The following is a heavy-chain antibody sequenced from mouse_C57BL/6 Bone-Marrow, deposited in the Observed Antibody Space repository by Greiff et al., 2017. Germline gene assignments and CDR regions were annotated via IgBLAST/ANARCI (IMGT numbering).Heavy chain of an antibody. Sequence: VQLQQPGAELVMPGASVKLSCKASGYTFTSYWMHWVKQRPGQGLEWIGEIDPSDSYTNYNPKFKGKSTLTVDKSSSTAYMQLSSLTSEDSAVYYCAINSRNYDYVWFAYWGQGTLVTVSA. CDR3: AINSRNYDYVWFAY. CDR1: GYTFTSYW. CDR2: IDPSDSYT. V-gene: IGHV1-69*01. J-gene: IGHJ3*01. D-gene: IGHD2-4*01.